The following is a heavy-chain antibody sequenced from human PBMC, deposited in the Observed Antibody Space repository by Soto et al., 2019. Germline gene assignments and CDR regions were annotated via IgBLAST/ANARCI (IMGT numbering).Heavy chain of an antibody. CDR2: MNHNSGYT. CDR1: GYTFSNYD. CDR3: ARVMGSVDF. D-gene: IGHD1-26*01. V-gene: IGHV1-8*01. Sequence: QVQLVQSGAEVKKPGTSVRISCKTSGYTFSNYDINWVRQAAGQGLDWMGWMNHNSGYTGSARNFQGRVTMTRDTSMTTAYMELSSRRSEDTAMYYCARVMGSVDFWGQGTLVTVSS. J-gene: IGHJ4*02.